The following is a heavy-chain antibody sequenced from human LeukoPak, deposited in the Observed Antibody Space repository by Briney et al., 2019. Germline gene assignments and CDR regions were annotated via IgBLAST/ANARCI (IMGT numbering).Heavy chain of an antibody. J-gene: IGHJ6*02. Sequence: ASVKVSCKVSGYTLTELSMHWVRQAPGKGLEWMGGFDPEDGETIYAQKFQGRVTMTEDTSTDTAYKELSSLRSEDTAVYYCATGESSSHYYYYGMDVWGQGTTVTVSS. CDR2: FDPEDGET. D-gene: IGHD6-13*01. V-gene: IGHV1-24*01. CDR1: GYTLTELS. CDR3: ATGESSSHYYYYGMDV.